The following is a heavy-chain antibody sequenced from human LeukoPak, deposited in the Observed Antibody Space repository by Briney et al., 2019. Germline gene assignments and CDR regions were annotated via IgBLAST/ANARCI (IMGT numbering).Heavy chain of an antibody. D-gene: IGHD3-10*01. CDR3: ARRPYYYGSGSYYYYYMDV. Sequence: SQTLSLTCTVSGGSISSGSYYWSWIRQPAGKGLEWIGRIYTSGSTNYNPSLKSRVTISVDTSKNQFSLKLSSVTAADTAVYYRARRPYYYGSGSYYYYYMDVWGKGTTVTVSS. CDR1: GGSISSGSYY. J-gene: IGHJ6*03. V-gene: IGHV4-61*02. CDR2: IYTSGST.